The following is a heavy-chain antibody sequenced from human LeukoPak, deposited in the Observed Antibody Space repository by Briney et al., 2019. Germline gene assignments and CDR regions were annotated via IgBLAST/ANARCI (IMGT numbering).Heavy chain of an antibody. D-gene: IGHD1-26*01. CDR2: INHSGST. Sequence: SETLSLTCAVYGGSFSGYYWSWIRQPPGKGLEWIGEINHSGSTNYNPSLKSRVTISVDTSKNQFSLKLSSVTAADTAVYYCAREGPSKGGSYGMDVWGQGTTVTVSS. V-gene: IGHV4-34*01. CDR3: AREGPSKGGSYGMDV. J-gene: IGHJ6*02. CDR1: GGSFSGYY.